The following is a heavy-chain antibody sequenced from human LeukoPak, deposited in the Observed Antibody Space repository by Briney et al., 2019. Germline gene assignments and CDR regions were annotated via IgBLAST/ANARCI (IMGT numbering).Heavy chain of an antibody. CDR1: GGSISSYY. J-gene: IGHJ6*02. CDR2: IYKSGST. D-gene: IGHD3-22*01. CDR3: ARSSKSYYDSSGYFYYYYGMDV. Sequence: SETLSLTCSVSGGSISSYYWNWIRQPAGKALEWIGRIYKSGSTNYNPSLKSRVTISVDTSKNQFSLKLSSVTAADTAVYYCARSSKSYYDSSGYFYYYYGMDVWGQGTTVTVSS. V-gene: IGHV4-4*07.